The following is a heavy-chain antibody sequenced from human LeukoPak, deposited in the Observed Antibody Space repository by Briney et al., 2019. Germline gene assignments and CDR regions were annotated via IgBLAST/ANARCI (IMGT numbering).Heavy chain of an antibody. D-gene: IGHD6-13*01. CDR2: IWYDGSNK. J-gene: IGHJ3*02. CDR3: AREFIAAAGAFDI. V-gene: IGHV3-33*01. CDR1: GFTFSSYG. Sequence: PGRSLRLSCAASGFTFSSYGMHWVRQAPGKGLEWVAVIWYDGSNKYYADSVKGRFTISRDNSKNTLYLQMNSLRAEDTAVYYCAREFIAAAGAFDIWGQGTMVTVSS.